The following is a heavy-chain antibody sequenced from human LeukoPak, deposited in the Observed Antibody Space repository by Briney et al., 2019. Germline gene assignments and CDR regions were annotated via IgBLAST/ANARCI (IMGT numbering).Heavy chain of an antibody. Sequence: GGSLRLSCAASGFTFISYWMSWVRQAPGKGLEWVAVISYDGSNKYYADSVKGRFTISRDNSKNTLYLQMNSLRAEDTAVYYCARAGRSLRTAAHFDYWGQGTLVTVSS. V-gene: IGHV3-30*03. D-gene: IGHD3-10*01. CDR2: ISYDGSNK. J-gene: IGHJ4*02. CDR3: ARAGRSLRTAAHFDY. CDR1: GFTFISYW.